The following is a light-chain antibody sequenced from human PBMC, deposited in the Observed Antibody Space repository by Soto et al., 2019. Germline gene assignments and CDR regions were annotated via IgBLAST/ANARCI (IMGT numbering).Light chain of an antibody. J-gene: IGKJ4*01. CDR3: QQYGSPPLT. V-gene: IGKV3-20*01. CDR2: AAS. Sequence: EIVLTQSPATLSVSPGERVTLCCRASQSAISNLAWYQQKPGQTPRLLIYAASSRATGIPDRFSGSGSGTDFSLTISRLEPEDFAVYYCQQYGSPPLTFGGGTKVDI. CDR1: QSAISN.